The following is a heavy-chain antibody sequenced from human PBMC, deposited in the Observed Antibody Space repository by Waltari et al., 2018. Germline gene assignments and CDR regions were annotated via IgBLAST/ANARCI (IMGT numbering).Heavy chain of an antibody. D-gene: IGHD2-15*01. CDR2: IYHSGRP. V-gene: IGHV4-38-2*02. CDR1: GYSISSGYY. CDR3: ARDDRYCSGGSCYRWFDP. J-gene: IGHJ5*02. Sequence: QVQLQESGPGLVKPSETLSLTCAVSGYSISSGYYWGWIRQPPGKGLEWIGSIYHSGRPYNNPSLKSRVTISVDTSKNQFSLKLSSVTAADTAVYYCARDDRYCSGGSCYRWFDPWGQGTLVTVSS.